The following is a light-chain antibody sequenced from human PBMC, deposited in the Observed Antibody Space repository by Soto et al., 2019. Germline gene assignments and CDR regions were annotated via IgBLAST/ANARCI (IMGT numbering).Light chain of an antibody. Sequence: QSALTQPPSASGSPGQSVTISCTGTSSDVGAYNYVSWYQQHPGKAPKLMIYEVTKRPSGVPDRFSGSKSGNTASLTVSGLQAEYQADYYCSSYADSISVLFGGGTKVTVL. CDR1: SSDVGAYNY. CDR2: EVT. J-gene: IGLJ3*02. CDR3: SSYADSISVL. V-gene: IGLV2-8*01.